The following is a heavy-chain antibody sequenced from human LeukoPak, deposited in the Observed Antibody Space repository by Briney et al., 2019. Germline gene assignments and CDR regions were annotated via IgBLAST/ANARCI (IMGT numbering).Heavy chain of an antibody. V-gene: IGHV1-2*02. CDR2: INPNSGGT. CDR3: AREHGSYYLDY. J-gene: IGHJ4*02. D-gene: IGHD1-26*01. CDR1: GYTFTGYY. Sequence: ASAKVSCKASGYTFTGYYMHWVRQAPGQGLEWMGWINPNSGGTNYAQKFQGRVTMTRDTSISTAYMELSRLRSDDAAVYYCAREHGSYYLDYWGQGTLVTVSS.